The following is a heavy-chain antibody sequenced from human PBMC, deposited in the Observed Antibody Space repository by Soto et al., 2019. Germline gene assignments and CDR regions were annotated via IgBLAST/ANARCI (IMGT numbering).Heavy chain of an antibody. J-gene: IGHJ4*02. CDR1: GGSISSGDYY. CDR3: ARDAYYYHSSGYLNRYYFDY. CDR2: IYYSGST. D-gene: IGHD3-22*01. Sequence: QVQLQESGPGLVKPSQTLSLTCTVSGGSISSGDYYWSWIRQPPGKGLEWIGYIYYSGSTYYNPSLQGAVTLSVETSKDQFPLKLSSVTAADTAVDYCARDAYYYHSSGYLNRYYFDYWGQGTLVTVSS. V-gene: IGHV4-30-4*01.